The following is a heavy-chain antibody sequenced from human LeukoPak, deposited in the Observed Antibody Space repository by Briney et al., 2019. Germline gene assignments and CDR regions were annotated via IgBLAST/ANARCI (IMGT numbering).Heavy chain of an antibody. D-gene: IGHD6-19*01. CDR1: GYTFTSYG. CDR3: ARGRQWLVLGNVNNWFDP. CDR2: ISAYNGNT. V-gene: IGHV1-18*01. Sequence: ASVKVSCKASGYTFTSYGISWVRQAPGQGPEWMGWISAYNGNTNHAQKLQGRVTMTRNTSISTAYMELSSLRSEDTAVYYCARGRQWLVLGNVNNWFDPWGQGTLVTVSS. J-gene: IGHJ5*02.